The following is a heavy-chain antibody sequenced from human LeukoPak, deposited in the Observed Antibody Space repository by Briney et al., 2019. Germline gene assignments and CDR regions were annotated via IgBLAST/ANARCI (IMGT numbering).Heavy chain of an antibody. V-gene: IGHV4-59*01. D-gene: IGHD2-15*01. Sequence: IGYIYYSGSTNYNPSLKSRVTISVDTSKNQFSLKLSSVTAADTAVYYCARDRGGSSGAFDIWGQGTMVTVSS. J-gene: IGHJ3*02. CDR3: ARDRGGSSGAFDI. CDR2: IYYSGST.